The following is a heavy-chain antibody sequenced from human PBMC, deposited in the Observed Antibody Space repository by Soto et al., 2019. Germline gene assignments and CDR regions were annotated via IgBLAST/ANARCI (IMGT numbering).Heavy chain of an antibody. D-gene: IGHD3-3*01. V-gene: IGHV2-5*02. Sequence: SGPTLVNPTQTLTLTCTFSGFSLSTSGVGVGWIRQPPGKALEWLALIYWDDDKRYSPSLKSRLTITKDTSKNQVVLTMTNMDPVDTSTYYCSTVEXFTIFGVANRGFLSCGKGTLVTVSS. J-gene: IGHJ5*01. CDR2: IYWDDDK. CDR1: GFSLSTSGVG. CDR3: STVEXFTIFGVANRGFLS.